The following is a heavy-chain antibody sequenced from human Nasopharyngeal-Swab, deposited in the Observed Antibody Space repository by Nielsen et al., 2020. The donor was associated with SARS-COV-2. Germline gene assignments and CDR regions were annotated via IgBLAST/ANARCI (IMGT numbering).Heavy chain of an antibody. D-gene: IGHD3-22*01. J-gene: IGHJ4*02. V-gene: IGHV3-53*01. CDR2: IYSGGST. CDR3: ARASYYDSSGYYLYYFDY. Sequence: GESLKISCAASEFTVSSNYMSWVRQAPGKGLEWVSVIYSGGSTYYADSVKGRFTISRDNSKNTLYLQMNSLRAEDTAVYYCARASYYDSSGYYLYYFDYWGQGTLVTVSS. CDR1: EFTVSSNY.